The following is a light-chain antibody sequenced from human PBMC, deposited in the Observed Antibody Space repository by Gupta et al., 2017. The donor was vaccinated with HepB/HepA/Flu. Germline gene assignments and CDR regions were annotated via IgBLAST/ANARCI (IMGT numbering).Light chain of an antibody. CDR3: QQRTTFT. CDR2: EAS. CDR1: QSVSRF. V-gene: IGKV3-11*01. J-gene: IGKJ4*01. Sequence: EIVLTQSPVTLSLSPGERAILSCRASQSVSRFLAWYQQKPGQAPRLLIYEASNRATGIPARFSGSGSGTHFTLTISSLEPEDFAVYYCQQRTTFTFGGGTKVEIK.